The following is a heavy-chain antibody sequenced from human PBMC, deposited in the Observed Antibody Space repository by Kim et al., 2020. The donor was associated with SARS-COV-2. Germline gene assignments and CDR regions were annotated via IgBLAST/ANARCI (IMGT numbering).Heavy chain of an antibody. J-gene: IGHJ6*01. CDR3: AKNMRSSWSGYIPPYYYYGKDD. V-gene: IGHV3-9*01. CDR2: ISWNSGSI. CDR1: GFTFDDYA. Sequence: GGSLRLSCAASGFTFDDYAMHWVRQAPGKGLEWVSGISWNSGSIGYADSVKGRFTISRDNAKNSLYLQMNSLRAEDTSLYYCAKNMRSSWSGYIPPYYYYGKDDWGQETTVTVTT. D-gene: IGHD3-3*01.